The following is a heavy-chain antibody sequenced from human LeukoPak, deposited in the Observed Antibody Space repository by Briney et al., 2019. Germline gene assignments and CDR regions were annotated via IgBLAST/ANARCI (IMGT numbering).Heavy chain of an antibody. CDR3: ARAQRRKLDPYYYYGMDV. Sequence: GGSLRLSCAASGFTFSSYAMHWVRQAPGKGLEGVAVISYDGSSKYYADSVKGRFTISRDNSKNTLYLQMNSLRAEDTAVYYCARAQRRKLDPYYYYGMDVWGQGTTVTVSS. CDR2: ISYDGSSK. J-gene: IGHJ6*02. D-gene: IGHD1-1*01. V-gene: IGHV3-30-3*01. CDR1: GFTFSSYA.